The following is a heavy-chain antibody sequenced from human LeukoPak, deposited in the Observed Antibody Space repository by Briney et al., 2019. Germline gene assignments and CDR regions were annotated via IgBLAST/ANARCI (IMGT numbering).Heavy chain of an antibody. D-gene: IGHD1-7*01. CDR2: INPDGSLT. Sequence: GGSLRLSCAASVFTFRSHWMHLVREAPGEGLVWVSRINPDGSLTDYAGSVTGRFTISRDNAKNTMYLEMNSLRAEDTAVYYCGRGTLSYAGMDVWGQGTTVIVSS. CDR1: VFTFRSHW. V-gene: IGHV3-74*01. J-gene: IGHJ6*02. CDR3: GRGTLSYAGMDV.